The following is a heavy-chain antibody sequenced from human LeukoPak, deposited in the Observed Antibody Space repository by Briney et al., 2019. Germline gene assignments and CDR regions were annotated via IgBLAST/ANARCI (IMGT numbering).Heavy chain of an antibody. CDR1: GGSISSYY. V-gene: IGHV4-59*01. J-gene: IGHJ6*04. CDR3: ARSKEGGYYYYGMDV. CDR2: IYYSGST. Sequence: SETLSLTCTVSGGSISSYYWSWIRQPPGKGLEWIGYIYYSGSTNYNPSLKSRVTISVDMSKNQFSLKLSSVTAADTAVYYCARSKEGGYYYYGMDVWGKGTTVTVSS.